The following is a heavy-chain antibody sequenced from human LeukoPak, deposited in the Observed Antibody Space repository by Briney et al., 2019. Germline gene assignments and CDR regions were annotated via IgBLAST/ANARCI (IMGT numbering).Heavy chain of an antibody. CDR3: AREFGRLGYGDYFDY. Sequence: GASVKVSCKASGGTFSSYAISWVRQAPGQGLEWMGRIIPILGIANYAQKFQGRVTITADKSTSTAYMELSSLRSEDTAVYYCAREFGRLGYGDYFDYWGQGTLVTVSS. J-gene: IGHJ4*02. V-gene: IGHV1-69*04. CDR1: GGTFSSYA. CDR2: IIPILGIA. D-gene: IGHD4-17*01.